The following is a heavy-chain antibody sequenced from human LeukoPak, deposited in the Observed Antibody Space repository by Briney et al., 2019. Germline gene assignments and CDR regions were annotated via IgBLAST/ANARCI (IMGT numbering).Heavy chain of an antibody. Sequence: SETLSLTCTVSGDSIRSYYWNWIRRPPGKGLEWIGYIYYTGSTSYNPSLKSRVTISLDTPKSQFSLRLTSVTAADTAVYYCASHGSSGHDPLTWGQGTLVTVSS. CDR2: IYYTGST. V-gene: IGHV4-59*08. CDR1: GDSIRSYY. D-gene: IGHD5-12*01. CDR3: ASHGSSGHDPLT. J-gene: IGHJ4*01.